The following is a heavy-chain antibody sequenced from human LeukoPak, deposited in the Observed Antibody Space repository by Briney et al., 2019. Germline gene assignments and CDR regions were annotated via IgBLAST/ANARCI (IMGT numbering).Heavy chain of an antibody. CDR3: ARHSRDGYSFDY. CDR2: IYYSVST. V-gene: IGHV4-59*08. J-gene: IGHJ4*02. CDR1: GGSISSYY. D-gene: IGHD5-24*01. Sequence: SETLSLTCTVSGGSISSYYWSWIRQPPGKGLEWMGYIYYSVSTNYHPSLKSRVTISVDTSKNQFSLKLSSVTAADTAVYYCARHSRDGYSFDYWGQGTLVTVSS.